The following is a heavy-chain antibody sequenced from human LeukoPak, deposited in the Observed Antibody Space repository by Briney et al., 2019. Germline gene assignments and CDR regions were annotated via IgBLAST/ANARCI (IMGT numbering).Heavy chain of an antibody. CDR3: ARDLDYYDSSGYFGY. J-gene: IGHJ4*02. D-gene: IGHD3-22*01. CDR1: GGTFSSYA. Sequence: ASVKVSCKASGGTFSSYAISWVRQAPGQGLEWMGGIIPIFGTANYAQKFQGRVTITADESTSTAYMELSGLRSEDTAVYYCARDLDYYDSSGYFGYWGQGTLVTVSS. CDR2: IIPIFGTA. V-gene: IGHV1-69*13.